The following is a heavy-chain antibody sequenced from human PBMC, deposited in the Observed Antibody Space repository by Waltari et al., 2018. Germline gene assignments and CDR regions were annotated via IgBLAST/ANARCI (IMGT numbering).Heavy chain of an antibody. J-gene: IGHJ6*03. CDR3: ARVAVATPSYYYMDV. CDR1: GGSISSSNW. V-gene: IGHV4-4*02. Sequence: QVQLQESGPGLVKPSGTLSLTCAVSGGSISSSNWWSWVRQPPGKGLEWIGYIYYSGSTNYNPSLKSRVTISVDTSKNQFSLKLSSVTAADTAVYYCARVAVATPSYYYMDVWGKGTTVTVSS. D-gene: IGHD5-12*01. CDR2: IYYSGST.